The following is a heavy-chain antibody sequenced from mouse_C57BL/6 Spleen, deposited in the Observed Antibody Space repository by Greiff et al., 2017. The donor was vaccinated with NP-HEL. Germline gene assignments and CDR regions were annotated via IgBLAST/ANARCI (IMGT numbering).Heavy chain of an antibody. CDR2: IDPSDSET. CDR1: GYTFTSYW. V-gene: IGHV1-52*01. J-gene: IGHJ2*01. D-gene: IGHD2-3*01. Sequence: QVQLQQPGAELVRPGSSVKLSCKASGYTFTSYWMHWVKQRPIQGLEWIGNIDPSDSETHYNQKFKDKATLTVDKSSSTAYMQLSSLTSEDSAVYYCARSDYDGYYYYYFDYWGQGTTLTVSS. CDR3: ARSDYDGYYYYYFDY.